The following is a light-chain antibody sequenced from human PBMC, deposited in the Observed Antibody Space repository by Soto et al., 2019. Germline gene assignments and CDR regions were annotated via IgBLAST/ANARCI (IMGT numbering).Light chain of an antibody. V-gene: IGKV1-5*01. J-gene: IGKJ4*01. CDR3: QQYNNFPFT. Sequence: IQMTQSPSSLSASLVDRVAITCRASQSLSSWLAWYQQKPGKAPKLLIYDASSLESGVPSRFSGSGSGTEFTLTISSLQPDDFATYYCQQYNNFPFTFGGGTKVDIK. CDR2: DAS. CDR1: QSLSSW.